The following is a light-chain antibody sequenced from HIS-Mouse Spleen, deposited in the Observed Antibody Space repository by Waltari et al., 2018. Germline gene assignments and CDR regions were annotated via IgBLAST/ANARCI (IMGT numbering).Light chain of an antibody. J-gene: IGLJ3*02. CDR3: SSYTSSSTRV. V-gene: IGLV2-14*03. CDR2: DVS. CDR1: SSDVGGYNY. Sequence: QSALTQPASVSGSPGQSITISCTGTSSDVGGYNYVSWYQQHPGKAPKRMTYDVSNRPSGVSNRFSGSKSGNTASLTISGLQAEDEADYYCSSYTSSSTRVFGGGTKLTVL.